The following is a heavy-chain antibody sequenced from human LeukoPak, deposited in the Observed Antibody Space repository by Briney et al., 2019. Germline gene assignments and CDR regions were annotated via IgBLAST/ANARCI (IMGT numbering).Heavy chain of an antibody. CDR2: ISANNGNT. D-gene: IGHD5-18*01. Sequence: ASVKVSCKASGYTFSRYGVSWVRQAPGQGLEWMGWISANNGNTNYAQKVQGRVTVTTDTSTNTAYMELRSLRSDDTAVYYCARVNGYSNGWIDYWGQGTLVTVSS. J-gene: IGHJ4*02. CDR3: ARVNGYSNGWIDY. V-gene: IGHV1-18*01. CDR1: GYTFSRYG.